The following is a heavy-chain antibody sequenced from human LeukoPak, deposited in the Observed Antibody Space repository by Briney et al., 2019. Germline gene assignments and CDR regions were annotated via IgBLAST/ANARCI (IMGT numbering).Heavy chain of an antibody. D-gene: IGHD3-10*01. J-gene: IGHJ5*02. Sequence: GASVKVSCTASGYTFTSYDINWVRQATGQGLEWMGWMNPNSGNTGYAQKFQGRVTMTRNTSISTAYMELSSLRSEDTAVYYCARGGITMVRGAPKQFDPWGQGTLVTVSS. CDR2: MNPNSGNT. CDR1: GYTFTSYD. CDR3: ARGGITMVRGAPKQFDP. V-gene: IGHV1-8*01.